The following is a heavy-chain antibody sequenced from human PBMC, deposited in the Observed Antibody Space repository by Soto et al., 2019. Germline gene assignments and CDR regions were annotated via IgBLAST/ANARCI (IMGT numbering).Heavy chain of an antibody. D-gene: IGHD3-10*01. J-gene: IGHJ4*02. Sequence: GPSVKVSCKVSGYTLTELSMDWVRQAPGKGLEWMGGFDPEDGETIYAQKFQGRVTMTEDTSTDTAYMELSSLRSEDTAVYYCATAPYGSGSFDYWGQGTLVTVS. CDR3: ATAPYGSGSFDY. CDR2: FDPEDGET. V-gene: IGHV1-24*01. CDR1: GYTLTELS.